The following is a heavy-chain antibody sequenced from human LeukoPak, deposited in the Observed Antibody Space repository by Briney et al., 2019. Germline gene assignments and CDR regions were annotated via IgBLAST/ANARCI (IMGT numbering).Heavy chain of an antibody. V-gene: IGHV1-8*01. CDR1: GYTFINYD. Sequence: VVSVKVSCKASGYTFINYDINWVRQAAGQGPEWMGWMNPKSGNTGYAQRFQGRVTMTRDISINTAYMELNSLRSEDTAVYYCARAPPPHCSGGRCYSWGFVEDWGQGTLVTVSS. CDR2: MNPKSGNT. D-gene: IGHD2-15*01. CDR3: ARAPPPHCSGGRCYSWGFVED. J-gene: IGHJ4*02.